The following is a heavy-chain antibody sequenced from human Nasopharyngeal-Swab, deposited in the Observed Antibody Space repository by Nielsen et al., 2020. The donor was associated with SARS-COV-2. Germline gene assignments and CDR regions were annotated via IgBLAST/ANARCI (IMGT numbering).Heavy chain of an antibody. CDR1: GFTFSIYG. CDR2: IWFDGTNK. D-gene: IGHD2-15*01. V-gene: IGHV3-33*01. CDR3: ARESLWGSGISCPDY. Sequence: GESLKISCAASGFTFSIYGMQWVRQAPGKGLEWVAVIWFDGTNKYYADSVKGRFPISRDNSKNTLYLQMNSLRAEDTAVYYCARESLWGSGISCPDYWGQGTLVTVSS. J-gene: IGHJ4*02.